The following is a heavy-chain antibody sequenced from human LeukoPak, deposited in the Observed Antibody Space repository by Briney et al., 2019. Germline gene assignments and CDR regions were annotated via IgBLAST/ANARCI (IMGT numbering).Heavy chain of an antibody. J-gene: IGHJ5*02. CDR3: ARDRGLGWFDP. Sequence: PGGSLRLSCAASGFTFSSYEMNWVRQAPGKGLEWVSYISSSGSTIYYADSVKGRFTISRDNAKNSLYLQMSSLRAEDTAVYYCARDRGLGWFDPWGQGTLVTVSS. D-gene: IGHD3-16*01. CDR1: GFTFSSYE. V-gene: IGHV3-48*03. CDR2: ISSSGSTI.